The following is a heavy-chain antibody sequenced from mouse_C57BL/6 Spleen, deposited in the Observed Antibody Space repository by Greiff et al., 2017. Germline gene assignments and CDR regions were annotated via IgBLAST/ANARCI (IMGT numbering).Heavy chain of an antibody. D-gene: IGHD2-12*01. CDR2: IRNKANGYTT. CDR1: GCTFTDYY. CDR3: ESYRERLYAIDS. Sequence: EVKLEQSGGGLVQPGGSLSLSCAASGCTFTDYYMSWVRQTPGKALEWLGFIRNKANGYTTEYSASVKGRFTISRDNSQSILYLQMHALRAEANATYYCESYRERLYAIDSWGQGTSVPASS. J-gene: IGHJ4*01. V-gene: IGHV7-3*01.